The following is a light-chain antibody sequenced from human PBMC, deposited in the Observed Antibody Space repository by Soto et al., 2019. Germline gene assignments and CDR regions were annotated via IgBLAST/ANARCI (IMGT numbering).Light chain of an antibody. CDR3: QQVNSYPIT. CDR2: IAS. Sequence: TQTPLSLPVTPGEPASISCGSSQGIRSYLAWYQQKPGRAPKLLMYIASTLQTGVPSRFSGSGSGTEFTLTITSLQPEDFATYYCQQVNSYPITFGQGTRLENK. V-gene: IGKV1-9*01. J-gene: IGKJ5*01. CDR1: QGIRSY.